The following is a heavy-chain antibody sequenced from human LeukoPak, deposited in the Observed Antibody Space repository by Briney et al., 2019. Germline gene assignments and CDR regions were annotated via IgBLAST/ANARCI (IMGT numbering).Heavy chain of an antibody. CDR3: ASDSSGWYNQGYWYFDL. J-gene: IGHJ2*01. CDR2: IYYSGST. V-gene: IGHV4-39*01. Sequence: SGTLSLTCTVSGGSISSSSYYWGWIRQPPGKGLEWIGSIYYSGSTYYNPSLKSRVTISVDTSKNQFSLKLSSVTAADTAVYYCASDSSGWYNQGYWYFDLWGRGTLVTVSS. D-gene: IGHD6-19*01. CDR1: GGSISSSSYY.